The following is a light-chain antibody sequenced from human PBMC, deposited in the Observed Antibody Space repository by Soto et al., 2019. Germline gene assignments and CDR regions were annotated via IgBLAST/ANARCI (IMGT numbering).Light chain of an antibody. J-gene: IGLJ1*01. CDR2: DVS. V-gene: IGLV2-14*01. CDR1: SSEFGGYNY. Sequence: QSVLTQPASVSGSPGQSITISCTGTSSEFGGYNYVSWYQQHPGKAPKLMIYDVSNRPSGVSNRFSGSKSGNTASLTISGLQAEDEADYYCSSYTSSSTLLYVFGTGTKVTV. CDR3: SSYTSSSTLLYV.